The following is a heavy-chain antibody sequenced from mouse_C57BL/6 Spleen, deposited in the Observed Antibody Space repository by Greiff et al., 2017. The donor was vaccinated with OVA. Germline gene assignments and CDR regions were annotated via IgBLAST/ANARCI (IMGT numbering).Heavy chain of an antibody. CDR1: GYTFTSYW. V-gene: IGHV1-50*01. CDR3: ARRKDFYGSSYDD. D-gene: IGHD1-1*01. Sequence: QVQLQQPGAELVKPGASVKLSCKASGYTFTSYWMQWVKQRPGQGLEWIGEIDPSASYTNYNQKFKGKATLTVDTSSSTAYMQLSSLTSEDSAVYYCARRKDFYGSSYDDWGQGTTLTVSS. CDR2: IDPSASYT. J-gene: IGHJ2*01.